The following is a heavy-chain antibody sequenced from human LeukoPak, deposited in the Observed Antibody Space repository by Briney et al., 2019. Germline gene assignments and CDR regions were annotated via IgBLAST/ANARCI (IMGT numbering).Heavy chain of an antibody. V-gene: IGHV1-46*01. CDR3: ARGQSTDFWSGYYTPPFDY. Sequence: ASVKVSCKASGYTFTSYYMHWVRQAPGQGLEWMGIINPSGGSTSYAQKFQGRVTMTRDTSTSTVYMELSSLRSEGTAVYYCARGQSTDFWSGYYTPPFDYWGQGTLVTVSS. J-gene: IGHJ4*02. CDR1: GYTFTSYY. CDR2: INPSGGST. D-gene: IGHD3-3*01.